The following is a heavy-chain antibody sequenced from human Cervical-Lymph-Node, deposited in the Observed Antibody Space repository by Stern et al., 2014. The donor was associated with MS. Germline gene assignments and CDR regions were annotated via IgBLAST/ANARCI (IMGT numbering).Heavy chain of an antibody. V-gene: IGHV1-46*01. Sequence: MQLVESGPEVKKPGASVMVSCKTSGYTFTNYYIHWVRQAPGQGLEWMGIINPNGSVTASAQKFQGRLTMTRDTSTTTVYMRLITLTSEDTAMYCCTRAVGGVGREWGQGTLVFVSS. CDR3: TRAVGGVGRE. CDR1: GYTFTNYY. D-gene: IGHD3-16*01. CDR2: INPNGSVT. J-gene: IGHJ4*02.